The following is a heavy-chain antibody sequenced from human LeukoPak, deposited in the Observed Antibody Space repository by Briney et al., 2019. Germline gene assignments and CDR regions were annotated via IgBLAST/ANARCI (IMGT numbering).Heavy chain of an antibody. V-gene: IGHV4-39*07. J-gene: IGHJ4*02. CDR1: GGSISSSSYY. Sequence: SETLSLTCTVSGGSISSSSYYWGWIRQPPRKALEWIGSVYYSGTTSYNPSLKSRVTISVDMSKNQFSLKLSSVTAADTAVYYCARGTGYSGRYFDYWGQGTLVSVS. D-gene: IGHD1-26*01. CDR3: ARGTGYSGRYFDY. CDR2: VYYSGTT.